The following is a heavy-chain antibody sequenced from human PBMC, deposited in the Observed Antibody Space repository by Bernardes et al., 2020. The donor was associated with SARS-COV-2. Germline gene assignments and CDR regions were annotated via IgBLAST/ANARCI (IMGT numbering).Heavy chain of an antibody. J-gene: IGHJ4*02. CDR3: ITASRSPF. CDR1: GFTFSNAW. V-gene: IGHV3-15*01. Sequence: GGSLRLSCAASGFTFSNAWMSWVRQAPGKGLEWVGRIKNKTDGGTTDYAAPVKGRFTISRDDSKDTLFLQLSSLKTEDTAVYYCITASRSPFWGQGTLVTVSS. CDR2: IKNKTDGGTT.